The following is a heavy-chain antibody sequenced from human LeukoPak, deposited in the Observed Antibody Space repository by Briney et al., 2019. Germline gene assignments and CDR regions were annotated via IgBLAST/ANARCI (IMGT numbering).Heavy chain of an antibody. V-gene: IGHV1-46*01. CDR1: GYTFTSYY. CDR2: INPSGGST. CDR3: ATSAQQRYYYYYMDV. Sequence: ASVKVSCKASGYTFTSYYMHWVRQAPGQGLEWMGIINPSGGSTSYAQKFQGRVTMTRDMSTSTDYMELSSLRSEDTAVYYCATSAQQRYYYYYMDVWGKGTTVTVSS. D-gene: IGHD6-13*01. J-gene: IGHJ6*03.